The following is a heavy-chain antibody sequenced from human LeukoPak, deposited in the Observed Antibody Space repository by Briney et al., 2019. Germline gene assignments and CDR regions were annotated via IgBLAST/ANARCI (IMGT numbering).Heavy chain of an antibody. CDR1: GGTFSSYA. CDR2: IIPIFGTA. CDR3: ASLETYYYDSSGYYY. V-gene: IGHV1-69*05. D-gene: IGHD3-22*01. J-gene: IGHJ4*02. Sequence: SVKVSCKASGGTFSSYAISWVRQAPGQGLEWMGGIIPIFGTANYAQKLQGRVTITTDESASTAYMELSSLRSEDTAVYYCASLETYYYDSSGYYYWGQGTLVTVSS.